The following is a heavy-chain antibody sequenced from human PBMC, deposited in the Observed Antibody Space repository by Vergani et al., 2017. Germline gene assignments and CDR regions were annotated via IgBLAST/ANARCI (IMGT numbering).Heavy chain of an antibody. V-gene: IGHV3-9*01. J-gene: IGHJ3*01. CDR1: GITFWKFG. D-gene: IGHD5-12*01. CDR2: ISWNSGAV. CDR3: TKGSVYYHDSAGNGYDPYTGFDL. Sequence: EVDLVESGGGLAQPGGSLRLSCEASGITFWKFGMHWVRQGPGKGLEWVSGISWNSGAVDYADSVRGRFTISRDNAKNSLFLEMNSLGFEDTAVYFCTKGSVYYHDSAGNGYDPYTGFDLWGQGTLVTVSS.